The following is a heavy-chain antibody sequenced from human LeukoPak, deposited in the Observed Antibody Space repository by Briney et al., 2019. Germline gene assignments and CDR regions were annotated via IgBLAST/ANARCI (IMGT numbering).Heavy chain of an antibody. J-gene: IGHJ6*02. CDR2: INHIGTT. D-gene: IGHD2-21*02. CDR1: GGSFNGYY. V-gene: IGHV4-34*01. CDR3: ARLVVTAPQYHYYMDV. Sequence: SETLSLTCNVSGGSFNGYYWTWIRQPPGKGLEWIAEINHIGTTNHNPSLKSRVTVSTDTSKQQFFPKLTSVTAADTALYYCARLVVTAPQYHYYMDVWGQGTTVTVSS.